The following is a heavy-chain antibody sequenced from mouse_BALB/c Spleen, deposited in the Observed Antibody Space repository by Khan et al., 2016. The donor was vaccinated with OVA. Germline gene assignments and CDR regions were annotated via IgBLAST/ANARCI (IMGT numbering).Heavy chain of an antibody. V-gene: IGHV9-1*02. D-gene: IGHD2-1*01. CDR2: INIYTGEP. CDR1: GYTFTNYA. J-gene: IGHJ2*01. CDR3: ASSRGNYLLDH. Sequence: QIELVQSGPELKTPGETVKISCKASGYTFTNYAMNWVKQAPGKGLKWMGWINIYTGEPKYGDDFKGRFAFSLETSATTVYLHINNLKTEDMATYYCASSRGNYLLDHWGQGTTLTVSS.